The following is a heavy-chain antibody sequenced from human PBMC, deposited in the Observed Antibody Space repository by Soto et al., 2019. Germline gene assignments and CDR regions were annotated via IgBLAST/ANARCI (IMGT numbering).Heavy chain of an antibody. Sequence: ASVKVSCKASGYTFTSYGISWVRQAPGQGLEWMGIINPSSGNTSYAQKFQGRVTMTRDTSTSTVYMELSSLRSEDTAVYYCARALDGIAVAGFWGQGTLVTVSS. CDR2: INPSSGNT. CDR1: GYTFTSYG. V-gene: IGHV1-46*03. D-gene: IGHD6-19*01. J-gene: IGHJ4*02. CDR3: ARALDGIAVAGF.